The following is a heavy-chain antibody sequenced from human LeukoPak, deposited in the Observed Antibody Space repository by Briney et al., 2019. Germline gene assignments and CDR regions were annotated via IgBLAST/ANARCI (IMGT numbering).Heavy chain of an antibody. V-gene: IGHV3-7*01. CDR2: MKQDGSEI. CDR1: GFTFSSYW. Sequence: GGSLRLSCAASGFTFSSYWMTWVRQAPGKGLEWVAYMKQDGSEIYYVDSVKGRFTISRDNANNSLYLQMNSLRAEDTALYYCARGVYQFDYWGQGTLVTVSS. CDR3: ARGVYQFDY. D-gene: IGHD3-16*02. J-gene: IGHJ4*02.